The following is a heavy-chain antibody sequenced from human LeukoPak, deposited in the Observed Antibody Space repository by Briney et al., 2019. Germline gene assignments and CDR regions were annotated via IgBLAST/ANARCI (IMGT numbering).Heavy chain of an antibody. J-gene: IGHJ4*02. CDR1: GFTFSSYG. D-gene: IGHD5-12*01. V-gene: IGHV3-33*06. Sequence: GGSLRLSCAASGFTFSSYGMHWVRQAPGKGLEWVAVIWYDGSNKYYADSVKGRFTISRDNSKNTLYLQMNSLRAEDTAVYYCAKDRGGWLRLTYYFDYWGQGTLVTVSS. CDR2: IWYDGSNK. CDR3: AKDRGGWLRLTYYFDY.